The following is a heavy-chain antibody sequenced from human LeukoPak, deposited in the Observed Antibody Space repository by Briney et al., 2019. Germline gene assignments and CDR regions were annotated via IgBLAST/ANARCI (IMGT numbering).Heavy chain of an antibody. J-gene: IGHJ6*02. V-gene: IGHV1-69*04. CDR3: ARIQRRSYPQLYYYYGMDV. CDR2: IIPILGIA. D-gene: IGHD1-26*01. CDR1: GGTFSSYA. Sequence: SVKVSCKASGGTFSSYAISWVRQAPGQGLEWMGRIIPILGIANYAQKFQGRVTITADKSTSTAYMELSSLRSEDTAVYSCARIQRRSYPQLYYYYGMDVWGQGTTVTVSS.